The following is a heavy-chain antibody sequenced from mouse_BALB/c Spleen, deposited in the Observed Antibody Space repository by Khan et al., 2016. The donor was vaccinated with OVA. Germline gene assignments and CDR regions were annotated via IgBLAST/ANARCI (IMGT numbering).Heavy chain of an antibody. J-gene: IGHJ2*01. CDR3: ARDRIDY. CDR2: INPTSGYT. V-gene: IGHV1-7*01. CDR1: GYTFTTYW. Sequence: QVQLKQSGAELAKPGASVKMSCKASGYTFTTYWMHWVKPRPGQGLEWLGYINPTSGYTDYNEKFKDKATLSADKSSSTAYMQLSSLTSEDSAVYYCARDRIDYWGQGTTLTVSS.